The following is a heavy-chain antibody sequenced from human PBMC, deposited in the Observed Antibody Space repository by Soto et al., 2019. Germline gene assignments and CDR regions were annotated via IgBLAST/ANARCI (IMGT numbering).Heavy chain of an antibody. CDR2: IYYSGST. J-gene: IGHJ3*02. CDR3: ARGCSSCLIGFDT. CDR1: GGSISSGDYY. D-gene: IGHD6-19*01. Sequence: SETLSLTCSVSGGSISSGDYYWNWIRQPPGKGLEWIGHIYYSGSTYYNSSLKSRVTISLDTSKNQFSLKLSSVTAADTAMYYCARGCSSCLIGFDTRGQGTLVTVSS. V-gene: IGHV4-30-4*01.